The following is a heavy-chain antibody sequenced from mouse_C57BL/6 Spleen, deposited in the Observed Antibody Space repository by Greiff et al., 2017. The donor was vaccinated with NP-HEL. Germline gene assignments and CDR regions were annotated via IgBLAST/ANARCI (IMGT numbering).Heavy chain of an antibody. J-gene: IGHJ1*03. CDR3: ARFGGVTTVVARYWYFDV. CDR2: IYPSDSET. Sequence: QVQLQQPGAELVRPGSSVKLSCKASGYTFTSYWMDWVKQRPGQGLEWIGNIYPSDSETHYNQKFKDKATLTVDKSSSTAYMQLSSLTSEDSAVYYCARFGGVTTVVARYWYFDVWGTGTTVTVSS. D-gene: IGHD1-1*01. CDR1: GYTFTSYW. V-gene: IGHV1-61*01.